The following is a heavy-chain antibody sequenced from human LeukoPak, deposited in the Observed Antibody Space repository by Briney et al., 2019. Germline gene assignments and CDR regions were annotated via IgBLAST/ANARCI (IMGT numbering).Heavy chain of an antibody. Sequence: GGSLRLSCAASGFTFSHYAMHWVRQAPGKGLEGVAVISYDGNSEYYADSVKGRFTISRDNSKNTVDLQMSSLRAEDTALYYCARDQWLRIARGGMDVWGQGTTVTVSS. J-gene: IGHJ6*02. CDR2: ISYDGNSE. CDR3: ARDQWLRIARGGMDV. V-gene: IGHV3-30-3*01. CDR1: GFTFSHYA. D-gene: IGHD5-12*01.